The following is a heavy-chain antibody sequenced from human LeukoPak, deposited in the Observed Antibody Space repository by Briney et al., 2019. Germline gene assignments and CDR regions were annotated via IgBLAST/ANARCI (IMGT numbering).Heavy chain of an antibody. J-gene: IGHJ6*03. Sequence: QAGGSLRPSCAASGFTFSSYWMHWVRQAPGKGQVWVSRINSDGSSTRYADSVKGRFTISRDNAKNTLYLQMNSLRAEDTAVYYCARDHLSSGSSPDYYYYYYMDVWGKGTTVTISS. D-gene: IGHD6-19*01. CDR3: ARDHLSSGSSPDYYYYYYMDV. CDR2: INSDGSST. V-gene: IGHV3-74*01. CDR1: GFTFSSYW.